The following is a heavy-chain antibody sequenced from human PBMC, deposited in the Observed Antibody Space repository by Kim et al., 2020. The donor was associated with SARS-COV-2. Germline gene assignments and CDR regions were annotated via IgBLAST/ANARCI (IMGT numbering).Heavy chain of an antibody. CDR3: ARGYPFGIAARPQLGFDP. V-gene: IGHV6-1*01. CDR1: GDSVSSNSAA. D-gene: IGHD6-6*01. Sequence: SQTLSLTCAISGDSVSSNSAAWNWIRQSPSRGLEWLGRTYYRSKWYNDYAVSVKSRITINPDTSKNQFSLQLNSVTPEDTAVYYCARGYPFGIAARPQLGFDPWGQGTLVTVSS. J-gene: IGHJ5*02. CDR2: TYYRSKWYN.